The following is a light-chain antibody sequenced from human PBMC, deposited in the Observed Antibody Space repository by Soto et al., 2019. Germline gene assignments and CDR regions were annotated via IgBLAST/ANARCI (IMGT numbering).Light chain of an antibody. Sequence: EIVLTQSPGTLSLSPRERATLSCRASQSVSSNYLAWYQHRPGQAPRLLIYGVSNRAPGIPDRFSGSGSGTHFPLTISRLEPEDFAVYYCQQYAASPRTFGQGTQVEVK. CDR2: GVS. V-gene: IGKV3-20*01. J-gene: IGKJ1*01. CDR1: QSVSSNY. CDR3: QQYAASPRT.